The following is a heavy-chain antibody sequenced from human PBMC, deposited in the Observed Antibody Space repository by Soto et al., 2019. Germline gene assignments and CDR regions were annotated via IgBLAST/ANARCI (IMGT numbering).Heavy chain of an antibody. CDR3: ARDLRFGELLSPEFDP. CDR1: GYTFTSYG. CDR2: ISAYNGNT. V-gene: IGHV1-18*01. D-gene: IGHD3-10*01. J-gene: IGHJ5*02. Sequence: QVQLVQPGAEVKKPGASVKVSCKASGYTFTSYGISWVRQAPGQGLEWMGWISAYNGNTNYAQKLQGRVTMTTDTSTSTAYMELRSLRSDDTAVYYCARDLRFGELLSPEFDPWGQGTLVTVSS.